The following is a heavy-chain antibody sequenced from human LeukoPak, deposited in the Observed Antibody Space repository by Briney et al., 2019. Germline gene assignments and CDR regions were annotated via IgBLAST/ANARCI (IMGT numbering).Heavy chain of an antibody. Sequence: NPSETLSLTCAVYGGPFSGYYWSWIRQPPGKGLEWIGEINHSGSTNYNPSLKSRVTISVDTSKNQFSLKLSSVTAADTAVYYCASGGSCYDYWGQGTLVTVSS. D-gene: IGHD2-2*01. CDR2: INHSGST. J-gene: IGHJ4*02. CDR3: ASGGSCYDY. CDR1: GGPFSGYY. V-gene: IGHV4-34*01.